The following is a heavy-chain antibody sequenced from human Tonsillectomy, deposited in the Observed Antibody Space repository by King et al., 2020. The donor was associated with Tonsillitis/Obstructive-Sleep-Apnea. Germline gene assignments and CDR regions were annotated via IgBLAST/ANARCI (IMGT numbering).Heavy chain of an antibody. V-gene: IGHV3-48*03. Sequence: VQLVESGGGLAQPGGSLRLSCAASGFTFSSYEMNWVRQAPGKGLELISYISSSGSNINYADSVKGRFTITRDNAKNSLYLQMNSLRAEDTAVYYCARVSSGYDLVGLRYYYYMEVWGRGTTVTVSS. D-gene: IGHD5-12*01. CDR2: ISSSGSNI. J-gene: IGHJ6*03. CDR1: GFTFSSYE. CDR3: ARVSSGYDLVGLRYYYYMEV.